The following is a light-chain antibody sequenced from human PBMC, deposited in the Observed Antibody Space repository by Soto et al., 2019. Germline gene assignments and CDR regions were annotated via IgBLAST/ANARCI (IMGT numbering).Light chain of an antibody. CDR3: AAWDGSLNGHV. Sequence: QPVLTQPPSASGTPGQRVTISCSGSSSNIGSNTVNWYQQLPGTAPKLLIYSNNQRPSVVPDRFSGSKSGTSASLAISGLQSEDEADYYCAAWDGSLNGHVFGNGTKVTVL. CDR2: SNN. J-gene: IGLJ1*01. CDR1: SSNIGSNT. V-gene: IGLV1-44*01.